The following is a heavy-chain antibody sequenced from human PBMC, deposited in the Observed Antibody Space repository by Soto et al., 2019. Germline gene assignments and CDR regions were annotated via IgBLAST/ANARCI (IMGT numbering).Heavy chain of an antibody. D-gene: IGHD6-19*01. Sequence: SETLSLTCTVSGGSISSSSYYWGWIRQPPGKGLEWIGSIYYSGSTYYNPSLKSRVTISVDTSKNQFSLKLSSVTAADTAVYYCARHDSSDNWFDPWGQGTLVTVSS. CDR3: ARHDSSDNWFDP. J-gene: IGHJ5*02. CDR1: GGSISSSSYY. CDR2: IYYSGST. V-gene: IGHV4-39*01.